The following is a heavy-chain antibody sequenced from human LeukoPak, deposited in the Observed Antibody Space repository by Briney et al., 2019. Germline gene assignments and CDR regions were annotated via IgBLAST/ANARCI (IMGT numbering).Heavy chain of an antibody. J-gene: IGHJ4*02. D-gene: IGHD5-18*01. V-gene: IGHV4-59*01. CDR1: GGSISSYY. CDR3: ARKRGYSYFDY. CDR2: IYYSGST. Sequence: ASETLSLTCTVSGGSISSYYWSWIRQPPGKGLEWIGYIYYSGSTNYNPSLKSRVTISVDTSKNQFSLKLSSVTAADTAVYYCARKRGYSYFDYWGQGTLVTVSS.